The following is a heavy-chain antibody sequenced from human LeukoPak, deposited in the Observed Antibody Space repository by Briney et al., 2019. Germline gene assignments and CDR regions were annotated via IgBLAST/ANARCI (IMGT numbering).Heavy chain of an antibody. CDR1: GFTFSSYW. CDR2: ISGSGGST. D-gene: IGHD1-1*01. J-gene: IGHJ3*02. Sequence: GSLRLSCAASGFTFSSYWMSWVRQAPGKGLEWVSAISGSGGSTYYADSVKGRFTISRDNSKNTLYLQMNSLRAEDTAVYYCAKGLQLERRGNAFDIWGQGTMVTVSS. V-gene: IGHV3-23*01. CDR3: AKGLQLERRGNAFDI.